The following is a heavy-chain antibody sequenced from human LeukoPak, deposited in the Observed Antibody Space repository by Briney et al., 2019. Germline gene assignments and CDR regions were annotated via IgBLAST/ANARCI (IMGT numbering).Heavy chain of an antibody. D-gene: IGHD6-13*01. CDR1: GFTFNSYP. J-gene: IGHJ5*02. V-gene: IGHV3-64*04. Sequence: GGSLRLSCSASGFTFNSYPVHWVRQAPGKGLEYVSGISRNGGSTYYADSVKGRFTISRGNSKNSLYLQMKSLRAEDTAVYYCARGGAAAENNWFDPWGQGTLVTVSS. CDR2: ISRNGGST. CDR3: ARGGAAAENNWFDP.